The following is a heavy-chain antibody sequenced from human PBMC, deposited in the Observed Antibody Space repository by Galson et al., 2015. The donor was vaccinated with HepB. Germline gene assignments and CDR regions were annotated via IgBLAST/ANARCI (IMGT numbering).Heavy chain of an antibody. CDR3: AKRGSSGYYFTPMGMEFDY. Sequence: SLRLSCAASGFTFSSYAMSWVRQAPGEGLEWVSAISGSGGSTYYADSVKGRFTISRDNSKNTLYLQMNSLRAEDTAVYYCAKRGSSGYYFTPMGMEFDYWGRGTLVTVSS. V-gene: IGHV3-23*01. CDR2: ISGSGGST. D-gene: IGHD3-22*01. CDR1: GFTFSSYA. J-gene: IGHJ4*02.